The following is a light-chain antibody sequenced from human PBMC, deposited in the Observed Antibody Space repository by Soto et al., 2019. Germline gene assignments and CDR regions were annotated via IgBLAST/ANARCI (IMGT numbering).Light chain of an antibody. V-gene: IGKV3-15*01. CDR2: GAS. CDR1: QSVSSN. Sequence: QGERATLSCRASQSVSSNLAWYQQKPGQAPRLLIYGASTRATGIPARFSGSGSGTEFTLTISSLQSEDFAVYYCQQYNNWPPWTFGQGTKVDIK. CDR3: QQYNNWPPWT. J-gene: IGKJ1*01.